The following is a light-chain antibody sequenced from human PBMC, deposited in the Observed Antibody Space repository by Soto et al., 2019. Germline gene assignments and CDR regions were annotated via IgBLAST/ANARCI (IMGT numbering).Light chain of an antibody. CDR2: DVI. V-gene: IGLV2-14*01. Sequence: QSVLTQPASVSGSPGQSITISCTGTSSDVGRYNYVSWYQQYPGEAPKFIIYDVITRPSGFFFRFFGSKSGNTASLTISGLQAEDEADYYCKSYTSSNTYVFGTGNQGHRP. J-gene: IGLJ1*01. CDR1: SSDVGRYNY. CDR3: KSYTSSNTYV.